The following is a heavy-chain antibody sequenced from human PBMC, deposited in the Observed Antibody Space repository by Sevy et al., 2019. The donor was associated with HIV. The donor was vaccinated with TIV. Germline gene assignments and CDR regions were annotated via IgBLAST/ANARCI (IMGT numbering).Heavy chain of an antibody. Sequence: GGSLRLSCVASGFIFRDRYMSWIRQAPGKGLEWVSFISSRSSEINYADSVKGRFTVSRDNAKNSLYLQMNRLIAEDTAVYYCAGDFMPVASAGTGALGVWGQGTAVTVSS. CDR1: GFIFRDRY. V-gene: IGHV3-11*05. CDR2: ISSRSSEI. J-gene: IGHJ6*02. CDR3: AGDFMPVASAGTGALGV. D-gene: IGHD6-13*01.